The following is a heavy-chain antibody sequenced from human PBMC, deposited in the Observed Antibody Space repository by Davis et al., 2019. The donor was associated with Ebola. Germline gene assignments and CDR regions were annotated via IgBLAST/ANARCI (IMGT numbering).Heavy chain of an antibody. CDR3: ARAQTRFAGFDY. CDR1: GFIFDDSA. J-gene: IGHJ4*02. V-gene: IGHV3-49*04. D-gene: IGHD1-14*01. CDR2: IRGKAYGGTT. Sequence: GESLKISCTAPGFIFDDSAMSWVRQAPGKGLEWVGFIRGKAYGGTTEYAASVKGRLIISRDDSKSIAYLQMNSLRAEDTAVYYCARAQTRFAGFDYWGQGTLATVSS.